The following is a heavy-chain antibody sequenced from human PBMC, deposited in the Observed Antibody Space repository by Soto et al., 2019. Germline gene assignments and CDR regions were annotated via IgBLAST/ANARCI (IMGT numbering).Heavy chain of an antibody. CDR1: GYSFTSYW. Sequence: GESLKISCKGSGYSFTSYWIGWVRQMPGKGLEWMGIIYPGDSDTRYSPSFQGQVTISADKSISTAYLQWSSLKASDTAMYYCARAALMVYADYYYYGMDVWGQGTTVTVSS. CDR3: ARAALMVYADYYYYGMDV. V-gene: IGHV5-51*01. CDR2: IYPGDSDT. J-gene: IGHJ6*02. D-gene: IGHD2-8*01.